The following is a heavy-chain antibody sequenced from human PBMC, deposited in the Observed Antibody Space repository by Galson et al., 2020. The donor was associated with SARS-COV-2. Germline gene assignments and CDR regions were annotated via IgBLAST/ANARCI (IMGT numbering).Heavy chain of an antibody. J-gene: IGHJ5*02. V-gene: IGHV1-69*13. D-gene: IGHD6-6*01. Sequence: SVKVSCKASGGTFSSYAISWVRQAPGQGLEWMGGIIPIFGTANYAQKFQGRVTITADESTSTAYMELSSLRSEDTAVYYCASGRVEYSSSSGWDWFDPWGQGTLVTVSS. CDR2: IIPIFGTA. CDR1: GGTFSSYA. CDR3: ASGRVEYSSSSGWDWFDP.